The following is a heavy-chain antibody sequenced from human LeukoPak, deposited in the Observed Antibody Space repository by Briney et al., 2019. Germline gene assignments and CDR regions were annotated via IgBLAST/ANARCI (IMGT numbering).Heavy chain of an antibody. D-gene: IGHD6-19*01. CDR3: ARESSGWIYISGHYYYMDV. V-gene: IGHV4-34*01. Sequence: PSETLSLTCTVSGGSISSYYWSWIRQPPGKGLEWIGEINHSGSTNYNPSLKSRVTISVDTSKNQFSLKLSSVTAADTAVYYCARESSGWIYISGHYYYMDVWGKGTTVTVSS. CDR1: GGSISSYY. CDR2: INHSGST. J-gene: IGHJ6*03.